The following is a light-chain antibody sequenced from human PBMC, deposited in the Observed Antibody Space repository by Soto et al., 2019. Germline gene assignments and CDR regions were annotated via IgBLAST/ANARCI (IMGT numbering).Light chain of an antibody. CDR1: NY. CDR3: IQALQTTLPIT. CDR2: FGS. V-gene: IGKV2-28*01. Sequence: NYFNWYQQKPGPSPHLLIYFGSNRASGVPDRFSGSGSGTDFTLKISIVEAEPVGVDYCIQALQTTLPITFGQGTRLEIK. J-gene: IGKJ5*01.